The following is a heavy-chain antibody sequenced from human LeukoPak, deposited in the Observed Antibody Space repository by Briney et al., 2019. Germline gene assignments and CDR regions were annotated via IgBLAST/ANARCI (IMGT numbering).Heavy chain of an antibody. CDR1: GGFFGGYY. Sequence: SETLSLTCAVYGGFFGGYYWSWIRQPPGKGLEWIGEINHSGSTNYNPSLKSRVTISLDRSKNQFSLNLYSANAADTAVYFCARQDYRGSGSYYFDYWAQGTLVTVSS. J-gene: IGHJ4*02. CDR2: INHSGST. CDR3: ARQDYRGSGSYYFDY. D-gene: IGHD3-10*01. V-gene: IGHV4-34*01.